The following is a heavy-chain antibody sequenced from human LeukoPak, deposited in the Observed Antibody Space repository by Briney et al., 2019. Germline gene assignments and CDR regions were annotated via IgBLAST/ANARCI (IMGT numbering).Heavy chain of an antibody. CDR2: IYHSGST. CDR3: ARDTPERYSGSYFDY. D-gene: IGHD1-26*01. CDR1: GGSFSSAGYY. V-gene: IGHV4-30-2*01. J-gene: IGHJ4*02. Sequence: TLSLTCTVSGGSFSSAGYYWSWIRQPPGKGLEWIGYIYHSGSTYYNPSLKSRVTISVDRSKNQFSLKLSSVTAADTAVYYCARDTPERYSGSYFDYWGQGTLVTVSS.